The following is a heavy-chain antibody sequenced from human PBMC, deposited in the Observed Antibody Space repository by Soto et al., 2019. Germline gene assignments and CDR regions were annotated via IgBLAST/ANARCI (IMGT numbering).Heavy chain of an antibody. Sequence: SETLSLTCAVSGGSISSGGYSWSWIRQPPGKGLEWIGYIYHSGSTYYNPSLKSRVTISVDRSKNQFSLKLSSVTAADTAVYYCARVRAMHRRWFDPWGQGTLVTVSS. CDR3: ARVRAMHRRWFDP. J-gene: IGHJ5*02. D-gene: IGHD2-2*01. CDR2: IYHSGST. V-gene: IGHV4-30-2*01. CDR1: GGSISSGGYS.